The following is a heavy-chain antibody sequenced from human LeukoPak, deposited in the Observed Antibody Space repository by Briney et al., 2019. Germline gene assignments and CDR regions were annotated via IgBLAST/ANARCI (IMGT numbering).Heavy chain of an antibody. CDR2: IYTSGST. CDR3: AREAVPLGYCSGGSCARGDAFDI. V-gene: IGHV4-4*07. Sequence: SETLSLTCTVSGGSISSYYWSWIRKPAGKGLDWIGRIYTSGSTNYNPSLKSRVTMSVDTSKDQFSLKLSSVTTADTAVYYCAREAVPLGYCSGGSCARGDAFDIWGQGTMVTVSS. D-gene: IGHD2-15*01. J-gene: IGHJ3*02. CDR1: GGSISSYY.